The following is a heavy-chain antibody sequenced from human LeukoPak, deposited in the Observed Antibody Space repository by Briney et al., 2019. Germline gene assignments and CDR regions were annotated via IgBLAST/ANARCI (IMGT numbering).Heavy chain of an antibody. CDR1: GGSISSSRYY. CDR2: VYCSGST. CDR3: ARHGYYDSGSYYYFDY. V-gene: IGHV4-39*01. J-gene: IGHJ4*02. D-gene: IGHD3-10*01. Sequence: PSETLSLTCTVSGGSISSSRYYWGWIRQPPGKGLEWLGSVYCSGSTYYNPSLKSRLTISVDTSKNQSSLKLSSVTAADTAVYYCARHGYYDSGSYYYFDYWGQGALVTVSS.